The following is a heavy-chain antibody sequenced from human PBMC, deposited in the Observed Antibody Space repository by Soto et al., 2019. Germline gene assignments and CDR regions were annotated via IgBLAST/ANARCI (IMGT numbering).Heavy chain of an antibody. CDR2: ISGSGGST. Sequence: EVQLLESGGGLVQPGGSLRLSCAASGFTFRSYAMSWVRQAPGKGLEWVSAISGSGGSTYYADSVKGRFTISRDNSKNTLNLQMNSLRAEDTAVYYCAKVFMVGSSSIFYYYYGMDVWGQGTTVTVSS. CDR3: AKVFMVGSSSIFYYYYGMDV. V-gene: IGHV3-23*01. J-gene: IGHJ6*02. D-gene: IGHD6-6*01. CDR1: GFTFRSYA.